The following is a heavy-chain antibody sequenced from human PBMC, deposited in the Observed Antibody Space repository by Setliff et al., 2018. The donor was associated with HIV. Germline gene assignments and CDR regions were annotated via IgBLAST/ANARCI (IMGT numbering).Heavy chain of an antibody. CDR2: IDYSGST. Sequence: SETLSLTCAVSYGSVSRSSYYWGWIRQPPGKGLEWIGTIDYSGSTDYNPSLKSRVTMSVDTSKNQFSLRLSSVTAADTAVYYCARQPGIAVAGPFDYWGQGTLVTVSS. CDR3: ARQPGIAVAGPFDY. D-gene: IGHD6-19*01. V-gene: IGHV4-39*01. J-gene: IGHJ4*02. CDR1: YGSVSRSSYY.